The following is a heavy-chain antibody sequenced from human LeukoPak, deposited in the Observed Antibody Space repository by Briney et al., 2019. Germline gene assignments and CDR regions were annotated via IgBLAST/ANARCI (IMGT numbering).Heavy chain of an antibody. Sequence: PGGSLRLSCAASGFTFSNAWMSWVRQAPGKGLEWVGRIKSKTDGGTTDYAAPVKGRFTISRDDSKNTLYLQMNSLKTEDTAVYYCTTDPLYYYDSSGYRIGHSAEYFQHWGQGTLVTVSS. D-gene: IGHD3-22*01. CDR2: IKSKTDGGTT. CDR1: GFTFSNAW. V-gene: IGHV3-15*01. J-gene: IGHJ1*01. CDR3: TTDPLYYYDSSGYRIGHSAEYFQH.